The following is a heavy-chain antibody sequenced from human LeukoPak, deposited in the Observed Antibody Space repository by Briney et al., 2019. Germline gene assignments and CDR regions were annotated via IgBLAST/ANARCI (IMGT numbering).Heavy chain of an antibody. V-gene: IGHV3-53*01. D-gene: IGHD2-2*01. CDR2: IYSGGST. Sequence: PGGSLRLSCAASGFTVSSNYMSWVRQAPGKGLEWVSVIYSGGSTYYADSVKGRFTIFRHNSKNTLYLQMNSLRAEDTAVYYCAKDHRDIVVVPAAGPYYYYGMDVWGQGTTVTVSS. J-gene: IGHJ6*02. CDR1: GFTVSSNY. CDR3: AKDHRDIVVVPAAGPYYYYGMDV.